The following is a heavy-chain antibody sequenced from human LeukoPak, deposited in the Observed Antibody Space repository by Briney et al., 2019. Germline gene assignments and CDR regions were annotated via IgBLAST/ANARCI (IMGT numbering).Heavy chain of an antibody. D-gene: IGHD6-6*01. J-gene: IGHJ4*02. CDR1: GGSISSSSYY. CDR2: IYYSGST. Sequence: SETLSLTCTVSGGSISSSSYYWGWIRQPPGKGLEWIGSIYYSGSTYYNPSLKSRVTISVDTSKNQFSLKLSSVTAADTAVYYCARQPRYSSSSPHGYWGQGTLVTVSS. V-gene: IGHV4-39*01. CDR3: ARQPRYSSSSPHGY.